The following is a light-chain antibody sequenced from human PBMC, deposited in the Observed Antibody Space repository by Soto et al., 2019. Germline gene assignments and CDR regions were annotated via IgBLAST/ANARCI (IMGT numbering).Light chain of an antibody. V-gene: IGKV1-17*01. CDR3: LQHDSYPRT. Sequence: DIQMTQSPSSLFASVGDRVTITCRASQGIRNNLGWYQQRPGEAPKRLIYGASSLQSGVPSRFSGSGSGTEFTLTISSLRPEDSATYYCLQHDSYPRTFGQGTKLEIK. CDR1: QGIRNN. CDR2: GAS. J-gene: IGKJ1*01.